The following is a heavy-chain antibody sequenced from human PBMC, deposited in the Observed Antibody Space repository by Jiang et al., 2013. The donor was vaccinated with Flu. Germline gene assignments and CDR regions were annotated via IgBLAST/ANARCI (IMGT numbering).Heavy chain of an antibody. J-gene: IGHJ5*01. CDR1: GFTFSDHD. D-gene: IGHD1-26*01. Sequence: GGLVKPGGSLRLSCAASGFTFSDHDMTWIRQAPGKGLEWISYITSGGSNTYYADSVRGRFTVARNNAQNSLYLQMNSLRAEDTAVYYCARDSGTYYVDSWGHGTLVSVSS. CDR2: ITSGGSNT. CDR3: ARDSGTYYVDS. V-gene: IGHV3-11*01.